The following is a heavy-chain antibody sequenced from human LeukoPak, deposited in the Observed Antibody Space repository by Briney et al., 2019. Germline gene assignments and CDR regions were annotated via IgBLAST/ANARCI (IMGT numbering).Heavy chain of an antibody. D-gene: IGHD1-26*01. CDR1: GYSFTSYW. CDR2: IQPEDSDT. Sequence: GESLKISCHGSGYSFTSYWIGWVRQMPGKGLEWMGIIQPEDSDTRYSPSFQGQVTISVDKSISTAYLQWASLKASDTAMYYCAIYSGSQADGFDFWGQGTLVTVSS. V-gene: IGHV5-51*01. J-gene: IGHJ4*02. CDR3: AIYSGSQADGFDF.